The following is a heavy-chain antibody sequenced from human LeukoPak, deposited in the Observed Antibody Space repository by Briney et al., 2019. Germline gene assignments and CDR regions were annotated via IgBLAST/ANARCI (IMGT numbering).Heavy chain of an antibody. V-gene: IGHV3-21*01. Sequence: GGSLRLSCAASGFTFSSYSMNWVRQAPGKGLEWVSSISSSSSYIYYADSVKGRFTISRDNAKNSLYLQMNSLRAEDTAVYYCARASTLRGYYFDYWGQGTLVTVPS. CDR2: ISSSSSYI. J-gene: IGHJ4*02. CDR1: GFTFSSYS. CDR3: ARASTLRGYYFDY.